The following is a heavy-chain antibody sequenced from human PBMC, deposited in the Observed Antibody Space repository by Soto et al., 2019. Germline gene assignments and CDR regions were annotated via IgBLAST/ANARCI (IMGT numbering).Heavy chain of an antibody. V-gene: IGHV1-3*01. J-gene: IGHJ5*02. CDR1: GYTFTSYA. D-gene: IGHD3-9*01. CDR2: INAGNGNT. Sequence: ASVKVSCKASGYTFTSYAMHWVRQAPGQRLEWMGWINAGNGNTKYSQKFQGRVTITRDTSASTAYMELSSLRSEDTAVYYCAKTGGGLRYFDWSFWFDPWGQGTLVTVSS. CDR3: AKTGGGLRYFDWSFWFDP.